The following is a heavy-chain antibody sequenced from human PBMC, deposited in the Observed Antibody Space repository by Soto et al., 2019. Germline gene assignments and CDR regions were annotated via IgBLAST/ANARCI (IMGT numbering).Heavy chain of an antibody. Sequence: SSVKVSCKASGYTFNTYVITWVRQAPGQGLEWMGWINPYNGNTKFAQKLQDRVTMTTATSTSTAYRELASLRSDDPAAYSCAIGCIAVVPQLCYWS. CDR1: GYTFNTYV. CDR2: INPYNGNT. D-gene: IGHD2-21*01. V-gene: IGHV1-18*01. J-gene: IGHJ4*01. CDR3: AIGCIAVVPQLCY.